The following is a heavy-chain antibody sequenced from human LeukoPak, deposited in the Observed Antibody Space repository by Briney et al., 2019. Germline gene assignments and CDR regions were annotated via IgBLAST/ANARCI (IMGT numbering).Heavy chain of an antibody. J-gene: IGHJ4*02. V-gene: IGHV3-23*01. Sequence: GGSLRLSCATSGFTFSNYGMNWVRQAPGKGLEWVSAISGSGGSTYYADSVKGRFTISRDNSKNTLYLQMNSLRAEDTAVYYCANLLSSSWFVDYWGQGTLVTVSS. CDR3: ANLLSSSWFVDY. D-gene: IGHD6-13*01. CDR2: ISGSGGST. CDR1: GFTFSNYG.